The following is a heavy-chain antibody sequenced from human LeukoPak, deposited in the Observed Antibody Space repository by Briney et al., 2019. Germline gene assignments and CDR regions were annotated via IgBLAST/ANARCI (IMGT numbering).Heavy chain of an antibody. CDR2: IYYSGNT. V-gene: IGHV4-59*01. CDR1: GGYISSYS. Sequence: PSETLSLTCTVSGGYISSYSWSWIRQPPGKGLEWIGYIYYSGNTNYNPSLKSRVTISVDTSKNQFSLKLSSVTAADTAVYYCARDLPDDAFDIWGQGTMVTVSS. CDR3: ARDLPDDAFDI. J-gene: IGHJ3*02.